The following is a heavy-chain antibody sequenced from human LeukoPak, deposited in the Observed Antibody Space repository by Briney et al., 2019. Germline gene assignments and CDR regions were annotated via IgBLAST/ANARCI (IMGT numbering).Heavy chain of an antibody. J-gene: IGHJ5*02. V-gene: IGHV3-15*01. CDR2: IKSKSVGETT. D-gene: IGHD5-12*01. CDR3: TTHSGNDLRS. CDR1: GLTFTSAW. Sequence: GGSLRLSCATSGLTFTSAWLTWVRQAPGKGLEWVGRIKSKSVGETTDYAAPVKGRFTISRDDSENTLYLQMNSLKIEDTAVYYCTTHSGNDLRSWGQGTLVTVSS.